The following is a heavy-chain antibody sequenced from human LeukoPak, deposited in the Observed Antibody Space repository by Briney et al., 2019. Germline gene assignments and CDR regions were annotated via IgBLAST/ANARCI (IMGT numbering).Heavy chain of an antibody. J-gene: IGHJ4*02. D-gene: IGHD6-13*01. CDR2: ISGSGGST. V-gene: IGHV3-23*01. Sequence: GGSLRLSCAASGFTFSSYAMSWVRQAPGKGLEWVSAISGSGGSTYYADSVKGRFTISRDNSKNTLYLQMNSLRAEDTAVYYCARPYIAAAGTSPFDYWGQGTLVTVSS. CDR1: GFTFSSYA. CDR3: ARPYIAAAGTSPFDY.